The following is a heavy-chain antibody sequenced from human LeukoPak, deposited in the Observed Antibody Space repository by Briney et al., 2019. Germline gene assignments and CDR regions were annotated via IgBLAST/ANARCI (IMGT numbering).Heavy chain of an antibody. CDR3: ARQEIVATTYHNTAMADDAFDI. V-gene: IGHV5-51*01. D-gene: IGHD5-12*01. CDR2: IYPGDSDT. Sequence: GESLKISGKGSGYSFTSYWIGWVRQMPGKGLEWMGIIYPGDSDTRYSPSFQGQVTISADKSISTAYLQWSSLKASDTAMYYCARQEIVATTYHNTAMADDAFDIWGQGTMVTVSS. J-gene: IGHJ3*02. CDR1: GYSFTSYW.